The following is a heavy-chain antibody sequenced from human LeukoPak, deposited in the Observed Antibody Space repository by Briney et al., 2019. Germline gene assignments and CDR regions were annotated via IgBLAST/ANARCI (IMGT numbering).Heavy chain of an antibody. Sequence: GESLKISCKASGYNFSNYWIAWVRQMPGKGLEWMGIIYPGDSDTRYSPSFQGQVTISADKSISTAYLQRSSLKASDTAMYFCANLMSATYYSRFDLWGQGTLVTVSS. CDR3: ANLMSATYYSRFDL. CDR1: GYNFSNYW. D-gene: IGHD3-22*01. J-gene: IGHJ4*02. CDR2: IYPGDSDT. V-gene: IGHV5-51*01.